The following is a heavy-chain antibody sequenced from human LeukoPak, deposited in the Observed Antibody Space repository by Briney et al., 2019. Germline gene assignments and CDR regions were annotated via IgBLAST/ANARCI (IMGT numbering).Heavy chain of an antibody. CDR1: GGSFSGYY. Sequence: PSGTLSLTCAVYGGSFSGYYWSWIRQPPGKGLEWIGEINHSGSTNYNPSLKSRVTISVDTSENQFSLKLSSVTAADTAVYYCARAGLNLLYRRTYYFDYWGQGTLVTVSS. CDR2: INHSGST. CDR3: ARAGLNLLYRRTYYFDY. V-gene: IGHV4-34*01. D-gene: IGHD2-2*02. J-gene: IGHJ4*02.